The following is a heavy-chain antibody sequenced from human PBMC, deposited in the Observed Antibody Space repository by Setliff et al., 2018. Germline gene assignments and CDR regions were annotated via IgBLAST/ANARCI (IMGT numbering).Heavy chain of an antibody. V-gene: IGHV1-2*02. J-gene: IGHJ4*02. Sequence: RASVKVSCKASGYTFIGHYMHWVRQAPGEGLEWMGWINPNNGETKFAQKFQGRVTLARDTSLKTHYMELSNLTSDDTAIYYCARDFIWGGLTGPDYWGQGTLVTVSS. CDR2: INPNNGET. D-gene: IGHD3-9*01. CDR1: GYTFIGHY. CDR3: ARDFIWGGLTGPDY.